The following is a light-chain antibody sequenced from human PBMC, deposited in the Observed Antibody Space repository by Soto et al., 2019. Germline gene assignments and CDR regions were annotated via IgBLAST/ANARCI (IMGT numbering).Light chain of an antibody. J-gene: IGKJ5*01. CDR2: GAS. CDR1: HSVNSH. CDR3: QQYTNWPLI. V-gene: IGKV3-15*01. Sequence: ITQSPSTLSVSPGERVTLSCRTSHSVNSHVAWYQQKPGQAPRLLLYGASTRATGIPVRFSGSGFGTEFTLTISSLQSEDFAVYYCQQYTNWPLIFGQGTRLEIK.